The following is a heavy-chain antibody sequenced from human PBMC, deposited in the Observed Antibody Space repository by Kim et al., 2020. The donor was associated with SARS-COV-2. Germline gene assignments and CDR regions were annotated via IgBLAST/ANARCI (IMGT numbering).Heavy chain of an antibody. Sequence: GGSLRLSCAASGFTFISYWMSWVRQAPGKGLEWVSNIKQDGSEKYYVDSVKGRFTISRDNAKNSLYLQMNSLRAEDTAVYYCARDRSTSCYDYWGQGTLV. CDR1: GFTFISYW. CDR2: IKQDGSEK. D-gene: IGHD2-2*01. V-gene: IGHV3-7*03. CDR3: ARDRSTSCYDY. J-gene: IGHJ4*02.